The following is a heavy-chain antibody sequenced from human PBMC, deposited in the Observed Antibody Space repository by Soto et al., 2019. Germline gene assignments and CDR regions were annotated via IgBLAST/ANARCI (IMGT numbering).Heavy chain of an antibody. CDR2: IDPSDSYT. Sequence: GESLKISCKGSGYSFTSYWISWVRQMPGKGLEWMGRIDPSDSYTNYSPSFQGHVTISADKSISTAFLQWSRLKDSDAAMYYWARREGITGKVMDVWGQGTTVTVSS. D-gene: IGHD1-20*01. CDR3: ARREGITGKVMDV. J-gene: IGHJ6*02. CDR1: GYSFTSYW. V-gene: IGHV5-10-1*01.